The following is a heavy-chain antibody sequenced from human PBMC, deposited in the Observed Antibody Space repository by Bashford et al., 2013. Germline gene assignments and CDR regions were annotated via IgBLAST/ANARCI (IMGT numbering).Heavy chain of an antibody. J-gene: IGHJ6*02. Sequence: SETLSLTCAVYGGSFSGYYWSWIRQPPGKGLEWIGEINHSGSTNYNPSLKSRVTISVDTSKNQFSLRLSSVTAADTAVYYCARTRLWGRPPTYYYGMDVWGPGTTVTVSS. D-gene: IGHD3-16*01. V-gene: IGHV4-34*01. CDR1: GGSFSGYY. CDR3: ARTRLWGRPPTYYYGMDV. CDR2: INHSGST.